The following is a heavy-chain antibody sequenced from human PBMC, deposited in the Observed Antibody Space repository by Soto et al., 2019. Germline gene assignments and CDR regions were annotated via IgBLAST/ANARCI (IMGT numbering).Heavy chain of an antibody. V-gene: IGHV1-69*13. CDR3: ASNRGSGSNY. CDR1: GGTSSSYA. CDR2: IIPIFGTA. J-gene: IGHJ4*02. D-gene: IGHD6-19*01. Sequence: ASVKVSCKASGGTSSSYAISWVRQAPGQGLEWMGGIIPIFGTANYAQKFQGRVTITADESTSTAYMELSSLRSEDTAVYYCASNRGSGSNYWGQGTLVTVSS.